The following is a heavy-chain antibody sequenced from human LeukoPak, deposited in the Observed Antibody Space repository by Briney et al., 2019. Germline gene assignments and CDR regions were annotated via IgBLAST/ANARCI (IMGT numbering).Heavy chain of an antibody. D-gene: IGHD5-24*01. V-gene: IGHV3-7*01. CDR1: GFTFSSYW. J-gene: IGHJ6*03. CDR3: ARTRRAGPGRDYYYYYYMDV. Sequence: GGSLRLSCAASGFTFSSYWMTWVRHLPGKGLEWVANIKQDGSEKYYVDSVKGRFTISRDNAKNSLYLQMNSLRAEDTAVYYCARTRRAGPGRDYYYYYYMDVWGKGTTVTISS. CDR2: IKQDGSEK.